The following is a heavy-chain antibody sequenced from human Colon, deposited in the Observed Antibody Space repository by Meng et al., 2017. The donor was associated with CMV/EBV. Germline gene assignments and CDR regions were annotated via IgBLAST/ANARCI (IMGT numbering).Heavy chain of an antibody. CDR3: AKDIGTWTRGYYFDS. V-gene: IGHV3-30*02. CDR2: VRYVVTTK. D-gene: IGHD2-15*01. J-gene: IGHJ4*02. CDR1: GFTFSDYG. Sequence: GGSLRLSCTASGFTFSDYGMHWVRQTPGTGLEWVAYVRYVVTTKYYADSVKGRFTISKDNSRNTVYLQMDSLRPDDTGIYYCAKDIGTWTRGYYFDSWGQGALVTVSS.